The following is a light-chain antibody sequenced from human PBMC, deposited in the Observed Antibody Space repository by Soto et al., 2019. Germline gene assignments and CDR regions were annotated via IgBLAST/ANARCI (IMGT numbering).Light chain of an antibody. CDR1: QSVLYSSNNENY. J-gene: IGKJ4*01. V-gene: IGKV4-1*01. Sequence: DIVMTQSPDSLAVSLGERATINCKSSQSVLYSSNNENYLAWYQQKPGQPPKLLIYWASTRESGVPDRFSGSGSGTDFTLTISSLQAEDVAVYYCQQYYSTPPTVGGGTKVDIK. CDR3: QQYYSTPPT. CDR2: WAS.